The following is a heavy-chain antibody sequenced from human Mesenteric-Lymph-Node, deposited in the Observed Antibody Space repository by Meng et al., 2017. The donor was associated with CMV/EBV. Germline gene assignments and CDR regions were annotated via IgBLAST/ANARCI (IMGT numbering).Heavy chain of an antibody. CDR3: AKDTRVGATKGYYYGMDV. D-gene: IGHD1-26*01. Sequence: GGSLRLSCAASGFTVRNNYMSWVRQAPGKGLEWVSVIYSADSSTYYADSVKGRFTISRDNSKNTLYLQMNSLRAEDTAIYYCAKDTRVGATKGYYYGMDVWGQGTTVTVSS. V-gene: IGHV3-23*03. J-gene: IGHJ6*02. CDR1: GFTVRNNY. CDR2: IYSADSST.